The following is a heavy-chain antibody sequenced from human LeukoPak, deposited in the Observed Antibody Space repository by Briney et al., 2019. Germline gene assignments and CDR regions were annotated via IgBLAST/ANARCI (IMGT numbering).Heavy chain of an antibody. CDR2: IIPIFGTA. Sequence: SMKVSCKASGGTFSSYAISWVRQAPGQGLEWMGGIIPIFGTANYAQKFQGRVTITADESTSTAYMELSSLRSEDTAVYYCACAIYGSGSPNAYYFDYWGQGTLVTVSS. V-gene: IGHV1-69*13. CDR3: ACAIYGSGSPNAYYFDY. J-gene: IGHJ4*02. CDR1: GGTFSSYA. D-gene: IGHD3-10*01.